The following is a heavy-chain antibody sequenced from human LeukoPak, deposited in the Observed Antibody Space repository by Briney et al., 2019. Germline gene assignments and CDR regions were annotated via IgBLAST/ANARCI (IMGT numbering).Heavy chain of an antibody. CDR2: SYYSGST. Sequence: SETLSLTCTVSGGSISSYYWSWIRQPPGKGLEWIGYSYYSGSTNYNPSLKSRVTISVDTSKNRFSLKMSSVTAADTAVYYCARGGADYDFWSGYFITTPFDYWGQGTLVTASS. CDR1: GGSISSYY. J-gene: IGHJ4*02. CDR3: ARGGADYDFWSGYFITTPFDY. V-gene: IGHV4-59*01. D-gene: IGHD3-3*01.